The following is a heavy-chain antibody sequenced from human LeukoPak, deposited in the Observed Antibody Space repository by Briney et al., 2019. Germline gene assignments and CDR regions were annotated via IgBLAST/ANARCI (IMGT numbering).Heavy chain of an antibody. Sequence: PSETLSLTCTVSGGSISSSSHYWGWIRQPPGKGLEWIGSIYYSGSTYYNPSLKSRVTISVDTSKNQFSLKLSSVTAADTAVYYCARDSSGWAMDFDYWGQGTLVTVSS. CDR2: IYYSGST. D-gene: IGHD6-19*01. CDR1: GGSISSSSHY. J-gene: IGHJ4*02. CDR3: ARDSSGWAMDFDY. V-gene: IGHV4-39*07.